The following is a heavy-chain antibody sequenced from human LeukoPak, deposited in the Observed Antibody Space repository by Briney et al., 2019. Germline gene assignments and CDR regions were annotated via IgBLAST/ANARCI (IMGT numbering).Heavy chain of an antibody. Sequence: GRSMRLSSAPSAFTFSSYWMSCVRQAPGKGLEWVANIKQDGSEKYYVDSAKGRFTISRDNARNSLYLQMNSLRAEDTAVYYCARVPFYYYDSSGYYWGQGTLVTVSS. CDR2: IKQDGSEK. D-gene: IGHD3-22*01. CDR1: AFTFSSYW. CDR3: ARVPFYYYDSSGYY. V-gene: IGHV3-7*01. J-gene: IGHJ4*02.